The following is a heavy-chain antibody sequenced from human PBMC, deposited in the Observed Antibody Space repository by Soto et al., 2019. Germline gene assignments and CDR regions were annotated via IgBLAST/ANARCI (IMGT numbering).Heavy chain of an antibody. D-gene: IGHD6-19*01. CDR2: IYYSGST. V-gene: IGHV4-59*08. CDR1: GGSISSYY. J-gene: IGHJ6*03. CDR3: ERLRFVAGTYYYYYMDG. Sequence: SETLSLTCTVSGGSISSYYWSWIRQPPGKGLEWIGYIYYSGSTNYNPSLKSRVTISVDTSKNQFSLKLSSVTAADTAVYYCERLRFVAGTYYYYYMDGWGKGTTVTVAS.